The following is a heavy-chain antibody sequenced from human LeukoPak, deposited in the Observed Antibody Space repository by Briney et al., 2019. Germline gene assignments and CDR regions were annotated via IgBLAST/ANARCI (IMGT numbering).Heavy chain of an antibody. V-gene: IGHV3-30*03. J-gene: IGHJ4*02. D-gene: IGHD3-3*01. Sequence: GGSLRLSCAASGFTFSTYAMHWVRQAPGKGLEWVAVISNDATKKYYADSVKGRSTISRDNSENTLYLQMNSLRAEDTAVYYCARDQYDTWSRRGNFDSWGQGTLVIVSS. CDR2: ISNDATKK. CDR1: GFTFSTYA. CDR3: ARDQYDTWSRRGNFDS.